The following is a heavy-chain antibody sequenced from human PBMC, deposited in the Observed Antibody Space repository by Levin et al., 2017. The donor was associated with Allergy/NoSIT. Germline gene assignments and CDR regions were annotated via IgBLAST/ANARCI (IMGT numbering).Heavy chain of an antibody. Sequence: SCAASGFTFSYYGMHWVRQAPGKGLEWVAVMSHDGNNKYYSDSVKGRFTISRDTYKNTLFLQMNSLRPEDTAMYYCAKDRYYYGSGSYTVDYWGRGTQVTVSS. J-gene: IGHJ4*02. CDR2: MSHDGNNK. CDR3: AKDRYYYGSGSYTVDY. V-gene: IGHV3-30*18. CDR1: GFTFSYYG. D-gene: IGHD3-10*01.